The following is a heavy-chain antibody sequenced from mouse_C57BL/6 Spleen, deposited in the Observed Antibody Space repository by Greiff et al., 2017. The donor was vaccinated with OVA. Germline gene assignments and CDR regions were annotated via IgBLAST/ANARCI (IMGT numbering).Heavy chain of an antibody. J-gene: IGHJ3*01. CDR1: GYTFTSYW. Sequence: QVQLKQSGAELAKPGASVKLSCKASGYTFTSYWMHWVKQRPGQGLEWIGYINPSSGYTKYNQKFKDKATLTADKSSSTAYMQLSSLTYEDSAVYYCAPSYYGSSPFAYWGQGTLVTVSA. CDR2: INPSSGYT. D-gene: IGHD1-1*01. CDR3: APSYYGSSPFAY. V-gene: IGHV1-7*01.